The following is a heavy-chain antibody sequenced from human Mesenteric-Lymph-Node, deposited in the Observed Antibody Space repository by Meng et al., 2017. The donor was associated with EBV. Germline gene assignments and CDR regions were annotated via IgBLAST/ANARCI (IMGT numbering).Heavy chain of an antibody. D-gene: IGHD1-20*01. J-gene: IGHJ4*02. CDR2: ISSGGSYI. V-gene: IGHV3-21*01. Sequence: QLGVSWGGLVKPGGSRRLSCADTGFTFSSYAMNWVRQAPGKGLEWVSSISSGGSYIYYADSVKGRFTISRDTAKSSLYLQMNSLRVEDTAVYYCALEGITGRFDYWGQGTLVTVSS. CDR1: GFTFSSYA. CDR3: ALEGITGRFDY.